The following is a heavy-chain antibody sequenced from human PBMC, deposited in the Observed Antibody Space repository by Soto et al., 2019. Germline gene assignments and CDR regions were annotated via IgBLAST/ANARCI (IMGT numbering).Heavy chain of an antibody. CDR2: IHWDDDK. CDR3: AHPMVRGVSFDY. CDR1: GFSLSTSGVG. D-gene: IGHD3-10*01. Sequence: QITLKESGPTLVKPTQTLTLTCTFSGFSLSTSGVGVGWIRQPPGKALEWLALIHWDDDKRYSPALKSRLTITKDTSKNQVVLTMTNMDPVDTATYYCAHPMVRGVSFDYWGQGTLVTVSS. V-gene: IGHV2-5*02. J-gene: IGHJ4*02.